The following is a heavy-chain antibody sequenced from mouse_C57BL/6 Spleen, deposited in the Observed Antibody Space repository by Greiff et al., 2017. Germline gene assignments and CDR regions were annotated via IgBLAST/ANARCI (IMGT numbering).Heavy chain of an antibody. Sequence: EVQLQQSGPGLVKPSQSLSLTCSVTGYSITSGYYWNWIRQFPGNKLEWMGYISYDGSNNYNPSLKNRISITRDTSKNQFFLKLNSVTTEDTATYYCAKGNGNYVRWYFDVWGTGTTVTVSS. V-gene: IGHV3-6*01. J-gene: IGHJ1*03. CDR1: GYSITSGYY. CDR3: AKGNGNYVRWYFDV. D-gene: IGHD2-1*01. CDR2: ISYDGSN.